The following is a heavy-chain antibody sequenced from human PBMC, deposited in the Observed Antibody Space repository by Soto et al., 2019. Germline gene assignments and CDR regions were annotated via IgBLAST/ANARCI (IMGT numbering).Heavy chain of an antibody. D-gene: IGHD3-3*02. J-gene: IGHJ3*02. CDR1: GFTFSSFG. V-gene: IGHV3-33*01. CDR2: IWHDGTFT. Sequence: QVEVVESGGGVVQSGRSPRLSCAASGFTFSSFGMHWVRQAPGKGLEWVALIWHDGTFTHYADSVKGRFTISRDNSKNMLYLQMNSLRADDTAVYYCARDRHFRGGPDDIWGQGTMVTVSS. CDR3: ARDRHFRGGPDDI.